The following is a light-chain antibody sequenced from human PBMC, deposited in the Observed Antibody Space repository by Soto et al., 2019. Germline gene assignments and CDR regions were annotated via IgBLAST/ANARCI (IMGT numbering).Light chain of an antibody. CDR3: QKYDSAPWT. Sequence: DIQMTQSPSSLSASVGDRVTIACRASQGISNYLAWYQQIPGKVPKLLIYAASTLQSGVPSRFSGSGSGTDFTLTISSLQPEDVATYSCQKYDSAPWTFGQGTKVEIK. CDR2: AAS. CDR1: QGISNY. J-gene: IGKJ1*01. V-gene: IGKV1-27*01.